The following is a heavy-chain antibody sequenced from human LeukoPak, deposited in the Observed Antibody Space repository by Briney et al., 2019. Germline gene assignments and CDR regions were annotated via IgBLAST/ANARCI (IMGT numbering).Heavy chain of an antibody. CDR1: EFTCSSHA. CDR3: AKGKYSSGGVPDY. Sequence: GGSLRLSCVASEFTCSSHAMNWVRHAPGKGLEWVSSISGGGESTYYADSVKGRFTGSRDNSKNTLYLQINSLRGEDTAVYYCAKGKYSSGGVPDYWGQGTLVTVSS. J-gene: IGHJ4*02. CDR2: ISGGGEST. D-gene: IGHD6-19*01. V-gene: IGHV3-23*01.